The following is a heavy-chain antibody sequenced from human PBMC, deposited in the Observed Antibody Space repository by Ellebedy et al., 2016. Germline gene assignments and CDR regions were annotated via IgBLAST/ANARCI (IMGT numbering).Heavy chain of an antibody. CDR3: ARVRYEQGPHDF. CDR1: GFIFSTYW. D-gene: IGHD1/OR15-1a*01. J-gene: IGHJ4*02. CDR2: INTDGSST. Sequence: GESLKISCAASGFIFSTYWMHWVRQAPGKGLVWVSRINTDGSSTTYADSVKGRFTISRDNAKNTLYLQMNSLRGEDTAVYFCARVRYEQGPHDFWGQGTLVTVSS. V-gene: IGHV3-74*01.